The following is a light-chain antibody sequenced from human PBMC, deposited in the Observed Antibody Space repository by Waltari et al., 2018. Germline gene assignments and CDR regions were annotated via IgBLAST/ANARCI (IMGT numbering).Light chain of an antibody. CDR1: QSVLYSSNNRNY. CDR3: QQYYSTPWT. V-gene: IGKV4-1*01. Sequence: IGMTQSPAPLAVSLGARATITCKSSQSVLYSSNNRNYLAWYQQKPGQPPKLLIYWASTRESGVPDRFSGSWSGTDFTLTISSLQAEDVAVYYCQQYYSTPWTFGQGTKVEIK. J-gene: IGKJ1*01. CDR2: WAS.